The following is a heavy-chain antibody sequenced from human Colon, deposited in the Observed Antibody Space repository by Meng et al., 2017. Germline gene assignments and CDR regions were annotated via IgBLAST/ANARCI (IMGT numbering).Heavy chain of an antibody. CDR2: INSDGSIT. CDR3: AEDVCSGSTCYSLDH. Sequence: ESLKISCAASGFTFSRYWMHWVRQAPGKGLEWVSRINSDGSITNYADSVKGRFTISRDNAKNTLYLQMNSLRAEDTAVYYCAEDVCSGSTCYSLDHWGQGTLVTVSS. CDR1: GFTFSRYW. J-gene: IGHJ4*02. V-gene: IGHV3-74*01. D-gene: IGHD2-15*01.